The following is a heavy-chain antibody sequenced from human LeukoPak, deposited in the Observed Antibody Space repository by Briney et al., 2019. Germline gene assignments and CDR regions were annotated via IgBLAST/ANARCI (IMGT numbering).Heavy chain of an antibody. CDR3: ARDSPAYCSGGNCYNWYFDL. CDR2: ISHSVST. D-gene: IGHD2-15*01. J-gene: IGHJ2*01. Sequence: SGTLSLTCAVSGDSVTNRNWWNWVRQPPGKGLEWIGEISHSVSTNYNPSLKSRVTISVDKSKNEFSLNLSSVTAADTAVYYCARDSPAYCSGGNCYNWYFDLWGRGTLVSVSS. CDR1: GDSVTNRNW. V-gene: IGHV4-4*02.